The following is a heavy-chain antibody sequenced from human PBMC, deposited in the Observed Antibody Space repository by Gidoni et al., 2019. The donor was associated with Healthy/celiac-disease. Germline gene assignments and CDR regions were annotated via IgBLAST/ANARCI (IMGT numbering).Heavy chain of an antibody. CDR1: GVTVSSND. CDR2: IYSGGST. J-gene: IGHJ6*02. CDR3: ARDGDYDFWSGYPYGMDV. Sequence: EVQLVESGGGWVQPGGSRRLSCAAAGVTVSSNDMSWVRQAPGKGLEWVSFIYSGGSTYYADSVKGRFTISRDNSKNTLYLQMNSLRAEDTAVYYCARDGDYDFWSGYPYGMDVWGQGTTVTVSS. V-gene: IGHV3-66*01. D-gene: IGHD3-3*01.